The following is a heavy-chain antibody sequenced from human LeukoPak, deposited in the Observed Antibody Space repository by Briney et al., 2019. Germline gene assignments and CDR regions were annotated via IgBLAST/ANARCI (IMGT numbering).Heavy chain of an antibody. Sequence: PSETLSLTCTVSGGSISSSSYYWGWLRQPPGKGLEWIGTIYYSGTTYYNPSLESRVTISVDTSRNQFSLKLTSVTAADTAVYYCARHKMGTTRLYYFDYWGQGTLVTVSS. J-gene: IGHJ4*02. CDR1: GGSISSSSYY. CDR2: IYYSGTT. V-gene: IGHV4-39*01. D-gene: IGHD1-26*01. CDR3: ARHKMGTTRLYYFDY.